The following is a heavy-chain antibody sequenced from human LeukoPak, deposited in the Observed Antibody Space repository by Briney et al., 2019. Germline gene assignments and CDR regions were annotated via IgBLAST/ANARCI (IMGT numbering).Heavy chain of an antibody. CDR3: ARWAYSSGWGASGI. D-gene: IGHD6-19*01. Sequence: SVKVSCKASGYTFSSYHIHWVRQAPGQGLEWMGGIIPIFGTANYAQKFQGRVTITADESTSTAYMELSSLRSEDTAVYYCARWAYSSGWGASGIWGQGTLVTVSS. CDR2: IIPIFGTA. J-gene: IGHJ4*02. CDR1: GYTFSSYH. V-gene: IGHV1-69*13.